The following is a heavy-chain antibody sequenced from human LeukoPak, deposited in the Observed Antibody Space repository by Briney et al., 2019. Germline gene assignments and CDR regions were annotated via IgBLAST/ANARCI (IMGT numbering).Heavy chain of an antibody. CDR1: GFTLSSYG. J-gene: IGHJ4*02. CDR2: ISYEGSNK. CDR3: AKGSDIFTGYSDGVFDY. V-gene: IGHV3-30*18. Sequence: GGSLRLSCAAYGFTLSSYGMEWVRQAPGKGLEGVADISYEGSNKYYADSVKGRLTISRDNSTYTLYLQMNSLRPEDTAVYYCAKGSDIFTGYSDGVFDYWSQGTLVTVSS. D-gene: IGHD3-9*01.